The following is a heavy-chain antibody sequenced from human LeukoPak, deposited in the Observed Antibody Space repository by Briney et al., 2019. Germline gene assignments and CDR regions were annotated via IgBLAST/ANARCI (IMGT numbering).Heavy chain of an antibody. CDR2: IRSKAYGGTT. CDR3: TRDSGHSGYVYYFDY. CDR1: GFTFGDYA. D-gene: IGHD5-12*01. V-gene: IGHV3-49*03. J-gene: IGHJ4*02. Sequence: GSLRLSCTASGFTFGDYAMSWFRQAPGKGLEWVGFIRSKAYGGTTEYAASVKGRFTISRDDSKSIAYLQMNSLKTGDTAVYYCTRDSGHSGYVYYFDYWGQGTLVTVSS.